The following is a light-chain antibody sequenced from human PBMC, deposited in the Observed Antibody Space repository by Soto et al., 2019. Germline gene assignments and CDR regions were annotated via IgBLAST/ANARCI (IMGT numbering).Light chain of an antibody. CDR2: AAS. Sequence: IQLTQSPSSLSSSLVDTVTITFRASQGISSYLAWYQQKPGKAPKLLIYAASTLQSGVPSRFSGSGSGTDFTLTISSLQPEDFATYYCQQLNSYPRFGQGTRLEIK. J-gene: IGKJ5*01. V-gene: IGKV1-9*01. CDR1: QGISSY. CDR3: QQLNSYPR.